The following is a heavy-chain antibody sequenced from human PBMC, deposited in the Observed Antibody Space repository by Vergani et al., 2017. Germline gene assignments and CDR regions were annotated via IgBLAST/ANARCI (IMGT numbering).Heavy chain of an antibody. CDR2: IWYDGSNK. Sequence: QVQLVESGGGVVQPGRSLRLSCAASGFTFSSYGMHWVRQAPGKGLEWVAVIWYDGSNKYYADSVKGRFTISRDNSKNTLYLQMNNLRPEDTAFYYCVKDTGIQLWQHFESWGQGILVTVSS. D-gene: IGHD3-16*01. J-gene: IGHJ4*02. CDR3: VKDTGIQLWQHFES. V-gene: IGHV3-33*06. CDR1: GFTFSSYG.